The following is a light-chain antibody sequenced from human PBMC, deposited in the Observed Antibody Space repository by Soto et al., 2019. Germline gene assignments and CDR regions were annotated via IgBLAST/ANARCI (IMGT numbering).Light chain of an antibody. CDR3: CSHAGDNTYV. CDR2: EVS. Sequence: QSALTQPPSASGSLGQSGTISCTGTSDDVGGYNYVSWYQQHPGKAPKIMIYEVSKRPSGVPDRFSGSKSGNTASLTVSGLQAEDEAAYYCCSHAGDNTYVFGTGTKLTVL. CDR1: SDDVGGYNY. V-gene: IGLV2-8*01. J-gene: IGLJ1*01.